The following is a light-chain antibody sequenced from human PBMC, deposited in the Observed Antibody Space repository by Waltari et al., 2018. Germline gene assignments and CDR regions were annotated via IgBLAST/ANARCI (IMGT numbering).Light chain of an antibody. CDR3: SSYTTGSTRYV. J-gene: IGLJ1*01. V-gene: IGLV2-14*03. Sequence: QSALTQPASVSGSPGQSITISRTGTSRAIGDHNLVHSYQKHPGKAPKVMIYDVNNRPSGVSSRFSGSKSGNTASLTISGLHAEDEADYYCSSYTTGSTRYVFGSGTKVTVL. CDR2: DVN. CDR1: SRAIGDHNL.